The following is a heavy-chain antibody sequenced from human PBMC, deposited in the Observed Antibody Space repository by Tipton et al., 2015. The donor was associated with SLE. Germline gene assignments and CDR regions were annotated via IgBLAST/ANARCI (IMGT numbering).Heavy chain of an antibody. D-gene: IGHD4-23*01. J-gene: IGHJ4*02. CDR2: IYYSGST. Sequence: LRLSCTVSGGSISSGGYYWSWIRQHPGKGLEWIGYIYYSGSTYYNPSLKSRVTISVDTSKNQFSLRLSAVTAADTAVYYCARDRGGNSSVYFDYWGQGTLVTVSS. V-gene: IGHV4-31*02. CDR1: GGSISSGGYY. CDR3: ARDRGGNSSVYFDY.